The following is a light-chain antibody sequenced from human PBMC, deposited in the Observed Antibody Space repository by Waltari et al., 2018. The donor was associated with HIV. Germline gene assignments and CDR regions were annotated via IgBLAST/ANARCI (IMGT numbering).Light chain of an antibody. Sequence: QAVVTQEPSLTVSPGGTVTPTCSSSPGAVTSGNCLYWFQRRPGQAPKTLLYDTSNRHSWTPARFSGSLLGGKAALTLSGAQFEDEADYFCLLSFNGVVVFGGGTSLTVL. CDR3: LLSFNGVVV. J-gene: IGLJ2*01. V-gene: IGLV7-46*01. CDR2: DTS. CDR1: PGAVTSGNC.